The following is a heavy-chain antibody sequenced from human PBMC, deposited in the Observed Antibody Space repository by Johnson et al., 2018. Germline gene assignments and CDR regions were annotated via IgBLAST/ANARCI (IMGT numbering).Heavy chain of an antibody. D-gene: IGHD6-13*01. V-gene: IGHV3-9*01. CDR2: ISWNSGSI. Sequence: VQLVESGGGLVQPGRSLRLSCAASGFTFDDYAMHWVRLGPGKGLEWVSGISWNSGSIGYADSVKGRFTISRDNAKNSLYLQMNSLRAEDTAVYYCAKDYTSNWDHDAFDIWGKGTMVTVSS. J-gene: IGHJ3*02. CDR1: GFTFDDYA. CDR3: AKDYTSNWDHDAFDI.